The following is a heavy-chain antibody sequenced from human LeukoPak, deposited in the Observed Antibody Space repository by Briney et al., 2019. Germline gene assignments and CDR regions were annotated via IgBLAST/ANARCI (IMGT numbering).Heavy chain of an antibody. J-gene: IGHJ4*02. Sequence: GGSLRLSCAASAFTFSNAWMTWLPQAPGKGLEWVGRIKSKTDGGTTDYAGSVKGRFTISRDDSRSTLYLQMNSLRTEDTAVYYCTTYYDGSGYYPSLFDYWGQGTLVTVSS. CDR3: TTYYDGSGYYPSLFDY. CDR1: AFTFSNAW. D-gene: IGHD3-22*01. CDR2: IKSKTDGGTT. V-gene: IGHV3-15*01.